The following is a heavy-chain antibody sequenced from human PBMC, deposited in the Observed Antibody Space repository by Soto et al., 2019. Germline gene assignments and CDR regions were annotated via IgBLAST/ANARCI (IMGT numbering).Heavy chain of an antibody. CDR2: ISYDGSNK. CDR1: GFTFSSYA. V-gene: IGHV3-30-3*01. Sequence: QVQLVESGGGVVQPGRSLRLSCAASGFTFSSYAMHWVRQAPGKGLEWGAVISYDGSNKYYADSVKGRFTISRDNSKNTLYLQMNRLRAEDTAVYYCAKDGGKQQLVINNYGMDVWGQGTTVTVSS. CDR3: AKDGGKQQLVINNYGMDV. D-gene: IGHD6-13*01. J-gene: IGHJ6*02.